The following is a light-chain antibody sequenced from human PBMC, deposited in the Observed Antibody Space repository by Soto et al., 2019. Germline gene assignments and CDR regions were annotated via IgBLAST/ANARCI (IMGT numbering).Light chain of an antibody. J-gene: IGKJ5*01. CDR3: QQLNAYTLT. V-gene: IGKV1-39*01. CDR1: ESISYY. Sequence: DIHMTQSPSSLSASLGDRVTVTXRASESISYYFNWYQQEQGXAPKXXXYDXSSLQSGVPSRLSGSGSGTDFTLTISSLQPEDFANYYCQQLNAYTLTFGQGTRLEIK. CDR2: DXS.